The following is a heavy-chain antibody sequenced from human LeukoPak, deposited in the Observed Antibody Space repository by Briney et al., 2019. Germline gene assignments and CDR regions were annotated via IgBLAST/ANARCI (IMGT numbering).Heavy chain of an antibody. CDR1: GFTFSSYS. J-gene: IGHJ6*02. Sequence: GGSLRLSCAASGFTFSSYSMNWVRQAPGKGLEWVSSISSSSNYIYYADSVKGRFTISRDNDKNSLYLQMNSLRAEDTAVYYCARDQLARVFGVVIMTYYYYYGMDVWGQGTTVTVSS. CDR3: ARDQLARVFGVVIMTYYYYYGMDV. CDR2: ISSSSNYI. V-gene: IGHV3-21*01. D-gene: IGHD3-3*01.